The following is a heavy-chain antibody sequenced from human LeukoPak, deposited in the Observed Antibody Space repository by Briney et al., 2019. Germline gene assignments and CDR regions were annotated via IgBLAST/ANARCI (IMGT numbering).Heavy chain of an antibody. CDR2: VSAYNGNT. Sequence: GASVKVSCKASGYTVTSYGISWVRQAPGQGLEWMGWVSAYNGNTNYAQKLQGRVTMTTDTSTSTAYMELRSLRSDDTAVYYCARVPKPLWFGGKSKAGREYYFDYWGQGTLVTVSS. CDR1: GYTVTSYG. V-gene: IGHV1-18*04. D-gene: IGHD3-10*01. CDR3: ARVPKPLWFGGKSKAGREYYFDY. J-gene: IGHJ4*02.